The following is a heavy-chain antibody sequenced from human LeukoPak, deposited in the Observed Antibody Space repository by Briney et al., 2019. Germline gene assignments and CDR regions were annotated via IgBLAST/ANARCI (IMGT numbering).Heavy chain of an antibody. CDR3: ARGQRWLQLPFDY. CDR2: IYYSGST. D-gene: IGHD5-24*01. Sequence: PSETLSHTCTVSGGSISSYYWSWIRQPPGKGLEWIGYIYYSGSTNYNPSLKSRVTISVDTSKNQFSLKLSSVTAADTAVYYCARGQRWLQLPFDYWGQGTLVTVSS. CDR1: GGSISSYY. V-gene: IGHV4-59*01. J-gene: IGHJ4*02.